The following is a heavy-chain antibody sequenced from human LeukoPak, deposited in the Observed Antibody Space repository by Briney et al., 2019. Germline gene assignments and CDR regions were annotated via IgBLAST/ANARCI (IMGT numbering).Heavy chain of an antibody. Sequence: ASVKVSCKASGYTFTSYDINWVRPATGQGLEWMGWMNPNSGNTGYAQKFQGRVTMTRNTSISTAYMELSSLRSEDTAVYYCARVPRSGKDGIYYYYYGMDVWGQGTTVTVSS. CDR3: ARVPRSGKDGIYYYYYGMDV. D-gene: IGHD3-10*01. J-gene: IGHJ6*02. CDR2: MNPNSGNT. V-gene: IGHV1-8*01. CDR1: GYTFTSYD.